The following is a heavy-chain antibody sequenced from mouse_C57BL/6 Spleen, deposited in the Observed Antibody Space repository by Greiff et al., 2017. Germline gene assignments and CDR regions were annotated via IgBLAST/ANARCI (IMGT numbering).Heavy chain of an antibody. D-gene: IGHD1-1*01. CDR1: GYTFTSYW. CDR2: IYPSDGET. Sequence: QVQLQQPGAELVRPGSSVKLSCKASGYTFTSYWMDWVKQRPGQGLEWIGNIYPSDGETNYNQKFKDKATLTVDKSSSTAYMQLSSLTSADTAVYYCARGCSSYYYAMDYWGQGTSVTVSS. J-gene: IGHJ4*01. CDR3: ARGCSSYYYAMDY. V-gene: IGHV1-61*01.